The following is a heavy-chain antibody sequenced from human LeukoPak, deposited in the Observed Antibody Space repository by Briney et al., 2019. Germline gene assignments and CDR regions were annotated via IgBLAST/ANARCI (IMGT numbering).Heavy chain of an antibody. V-gene: IGHV3-7*01. CDR3: ARTKDVLRYFDWLYYFDY. CDR1: GFTFSSYW. Sequence: GGSLRLSCAASGFTFSSYWMSWVRQAPGKGLEWVANIKQDGSEKYYVDSVKGRFTISRDNAKNSLYLQMNSLRAEDTAVYYCARTKDVLRYFDWLYYFDYWGQGTLVTVSS. J-gene: IGHJ4*02. CDR2: IKQDGSEK. D-gene: IGHD3-9*01.